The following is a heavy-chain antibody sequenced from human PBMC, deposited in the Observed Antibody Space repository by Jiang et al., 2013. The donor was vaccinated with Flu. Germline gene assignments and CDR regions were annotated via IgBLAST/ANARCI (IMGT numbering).Heavy chain of an antibody. Sequence: GLVKPSETLSLTCTVSGGSISSSSYYWGWIRQPPGKGLEWIGSIYYSGSTYYNPSLKSRVTISVDTSKNQFSLKLSSVTAADTAVYYCARSPIFGNAFDIWGQGTMVTVSS. CDR3: ARSPIFGNAFDI. J-gene: IGHJ3*02. D-gene: IGHD3-3*01. V-gene: IGHV4-39*07. CDR1: GGSISSSSYY. CDR2: IYYSGST.